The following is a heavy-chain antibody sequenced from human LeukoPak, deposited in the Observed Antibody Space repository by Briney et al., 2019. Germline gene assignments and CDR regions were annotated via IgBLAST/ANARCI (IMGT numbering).Heavy chain of an antibody. CDR1: GYIFTGYY. CDR2: INPNSGGT. J-gene: IGHJ4*02. D-gene: IGHD6-6*01. V-gene: IGHV1-2*02. Sequence: GASVKVSCKASGYIFTGYYMHWVRQAPGQGLEWMGWINPNSGGTNYAQKFQGRVTMTRDTSTSTAYMELRSLRSDDTAVYYCARKFENLYSSSPADYWGQGTLVTVSS. CDR3: ARKFENLYSSSPADY.